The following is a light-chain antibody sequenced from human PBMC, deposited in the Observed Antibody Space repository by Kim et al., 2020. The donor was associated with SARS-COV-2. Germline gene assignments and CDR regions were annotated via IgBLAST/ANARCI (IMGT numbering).Light chain of an antibody. CDR3: QAWDSSLNWV. CDR2: QDS. CDR1: TLGDKY. Sequence: SYELTQPPSVSVSPGQTASITCSGDTLGDKYACWYQQKPGQSPVLVIYQDSKRPSGIPERFSGSNSGTTATLTISGTQAMDEADYYCQAWDSSLNWVFGGGTKLTVL. V-gene: IGLV3-1*01. J-gene: IGLJ3*02.